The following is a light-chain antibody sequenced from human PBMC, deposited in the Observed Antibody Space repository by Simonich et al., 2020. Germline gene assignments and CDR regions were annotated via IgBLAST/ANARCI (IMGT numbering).Light chain of an antibody. CDR2: KDS. V-gene: IGLV3-25*03. J-gene: IGLJ2*01. CDR1: ALPKQY. Sequence: SYELTQPPSVSVSPGQTARITCSGDALPKQYAYWYQQKPGQAPVLVIYKDSERPSGIPERFSGSSSGNTVTLTISGVQAEDEADYYCQSADSSGTYVVFGGGTKLTVL. CDR3: QSADSSGTYVV.